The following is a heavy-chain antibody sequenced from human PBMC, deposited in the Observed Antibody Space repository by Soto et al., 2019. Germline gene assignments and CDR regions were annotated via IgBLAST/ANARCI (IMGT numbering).Heavy chain of an antibody. V-gene: IGHV4-39*01. CDR1: GGSISSSSYY. J-gene: IGHJ5*02. D-gene: IGHD3-10*01. CDR3: ARHNRGTRVRGPPPSVNWFDP. Sequence: SETLSLTCTVSGGSISSSSYYWGWIRQPPGKGLEWIGSIYYSGSTYYNPSLKSRVTISVDTSKNQFSLKLSSVTAADTAVYYCARHNRGTRVRGPPPSVNWFDPWGRGTLVTVSS. CDR2: IYYSGST.